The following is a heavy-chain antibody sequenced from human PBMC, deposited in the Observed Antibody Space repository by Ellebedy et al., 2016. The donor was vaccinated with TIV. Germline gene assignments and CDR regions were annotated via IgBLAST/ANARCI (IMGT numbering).Heavy chain of an antibody. J-gene: IGHJ4*02. D-gene: IGHD7-27*01. CDR3: ARDDHWAIDS. V-gene: IGHV1-2*02. CDR1: GYTFVAHH. Sequence: ASVKVSXXASGYTFVAHHVHWVRQAPGQGLEWMGYISPNTGETNYAQKFQDRVTLTRDTSTTTAYMELSRLTSDDTAVYYCARDDHWAIDSWGQGTPVTVSS. CDR2: ISPNTGET.